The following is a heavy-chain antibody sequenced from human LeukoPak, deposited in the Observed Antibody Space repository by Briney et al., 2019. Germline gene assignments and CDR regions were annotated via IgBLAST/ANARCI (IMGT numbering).Heavy chain of an antibody. CDR1: GFTFDDYG. Sequence: GGSLRLSCAASGFTFDDYGMSWVRQAPGKGLEWVSGINWNGGTTGYADSVKGRFTISRDNAKNSLYLRMNSLRAEDTALYYCAREGSGSPHYGMDVWGQGTTVTVSS. V-gene: IGHV3-20*04. CDR3: AREGSGSPHYGMDV. J-gene: IGHJ6*02. CDR2: INWNGGTT. D-gene: IGHD3-10*01.